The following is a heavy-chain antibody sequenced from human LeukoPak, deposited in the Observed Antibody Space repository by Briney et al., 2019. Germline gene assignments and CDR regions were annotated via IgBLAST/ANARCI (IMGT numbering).Heavy chain of an antibody. CDR3: AKGRRYHILTGYYVSEVDP. CDR2: IKQGGSEE. J-gene: IGHJ5*02. V-gene: IGHV3-7*01. CDR1: GFTFCSYW. D-gene: IGHD3-9*01. Sequence: GGSLRLSCAASGFTFCSYWMSSGRQAPGKGLGWVGSIKQGGSEEYYVDSLKSRFTISRDNAKTSLYLQMNSLRAEDTAVYYCAKGRRYHILTGYYVSEVDPWGQGTLVTVSS.